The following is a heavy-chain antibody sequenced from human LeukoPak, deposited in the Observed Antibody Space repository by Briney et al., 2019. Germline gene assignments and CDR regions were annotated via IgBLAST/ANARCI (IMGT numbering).Heavy chain of an antibody. Sequence: SETLSLTCTVSGGSISSYYWSWIRQPPGKGLEWIGYIYYSGTTNYNPSLKSRVTISVDTSKNQFSLKLSSVTAADTAVYYCARGVYIAAAQYAYRGQGTLVTVSS. V-gene: IGHV4-59*01. CDR2: IYYSGTT. CDR1: GGSISSYY. J-gene: IGHJ4*02. CDR3: ARGVYIAAAQYAY. D-gene: IGHD6-13*01.